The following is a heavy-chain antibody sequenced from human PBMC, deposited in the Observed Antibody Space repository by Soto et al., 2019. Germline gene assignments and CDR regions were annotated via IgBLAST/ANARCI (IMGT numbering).Heavy chain of an antibody. Sequence: PGESLKISCKGSGYNFVNYWIGWVRQMPGKGPEWMGIIYPGDSDTRYSPSFQGQVAISADKSISTAYLQWSSLKASDTAMYYCARDGLLGGLVNNNWFDPWGQGTLVTVSS. CDR2: IYPGDSDT. V-gene: IGHV5-51*01. CDR3: ARDGLLGGLVNNNWFDP. J-gene: IGHJ5*02. CDR1: GYNFVNYW. D-gene: IGHD1-26*01.